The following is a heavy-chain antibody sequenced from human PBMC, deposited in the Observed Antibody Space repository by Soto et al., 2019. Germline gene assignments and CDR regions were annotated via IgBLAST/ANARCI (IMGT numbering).Heavy chain of an antibody. D-gene: IGHD1-1*01. CDR2: ISAHNGNT. CDR3: ARGRYGDY. CDR1: GYTFTSYG. J-gene: IGHJ4*02. Sequence: QVHLVQSGAEVKKPGASVKVSCKASGYTFTSYGITWVRQAPGQGLEWMGWISAHNGNTDYGQKLQGRVIVTRDTSTSTAYRELRRLISDDTAVYYCARGRYGDYWGQGALVTVSS. V-gene: IGHV1-18*01.